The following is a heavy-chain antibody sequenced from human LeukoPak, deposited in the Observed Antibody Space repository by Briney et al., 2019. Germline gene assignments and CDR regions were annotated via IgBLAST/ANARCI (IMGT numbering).Heavy chain of an antibody. CDR3: ARDIGWNQVYYYYGMDV. CDR2: ISGSGGST. V-gene: IGHV3-23*01. D-gene: IGHD1-1*01. Sequence: PGGSLRLSCAASGFTFSSYPMSWVRQAPGKGPEWVSAISGSGGSTYYADSVKGRFTISRDNSKNTLYLQMNSLRAEDTAVYYCARDIGWNQVYYYYGMDVWGQGTTVTVSS. CDR1: GFTFSSYP. J-gene: IGHJ6*02.